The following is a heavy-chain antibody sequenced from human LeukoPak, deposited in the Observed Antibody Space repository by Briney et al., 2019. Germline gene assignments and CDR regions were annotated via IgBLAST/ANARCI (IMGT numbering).Heavy chain of an antibody. D-gene: IGHD3-10*01. CDR3: ARERYSYYGSGSYYFDY. CDR1: GDSISSSSSY. J-gene: IGHJ4*02. V-gene: IGHV4-39*02. Sequence: SETLSLTCTVSGDSISSSSSYWGWIRQPPGKGLEWIGSIYYSGSTYYNTSLKSRVTISVDTSKNQFSLKLNSVTAADTAVYYCARERYSYYGSGSYYFDYWGQGTLVTVSS. CDR2: IYYSGST.